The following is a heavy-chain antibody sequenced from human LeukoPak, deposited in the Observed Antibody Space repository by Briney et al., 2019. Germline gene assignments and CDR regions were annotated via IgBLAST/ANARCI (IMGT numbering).Heavy chain of an antibody. V-gene: IGHV1-46*01. J-gene: IGHJ5*02. CDR2: INPSGGST. CDR1: GYTFTSYY. D-gene: IGHD3-3*01. Sequence: GASVKVSCKASGYTFTSYYMHWVRQAPGQGLEWMGIINPSGGSTSYAQKFQGRVTMTRDASTSTVYMELSSLRSEDTAVYYCARDPSYYDFWSGYYTAGWFDPWGQGTLVTVSS. CDR3: ARDPSYYDFWSGYYTAGWFDP.